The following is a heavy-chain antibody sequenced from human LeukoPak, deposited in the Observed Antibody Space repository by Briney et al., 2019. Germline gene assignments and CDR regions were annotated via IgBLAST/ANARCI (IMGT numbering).Heavy chain of an antibody. CDR1: GGSFSGYY. D-gene: IGHD3-3*01. CDR3: ARLRDYDFWSGYLYYFDY. Sequence: SETLSLTCAVYGGSFSGYYWSWIRQPSGKGLEWIGEINHSGSTNYNPSLKSRVTISVDTSKNQFSLKLSSVTAADTAVYYCARLRDYDFWSGYLYYFDYWGQGTLVTVSS. V-gene: IGHV4-34*01. CDR2: INHSGST. J-gene: IGHJ4*02.